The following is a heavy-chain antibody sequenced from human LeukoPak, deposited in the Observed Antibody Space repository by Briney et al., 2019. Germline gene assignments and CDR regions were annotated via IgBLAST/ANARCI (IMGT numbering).Heavy chain of an antibody. Sequence: GGSLRLFCAASGFTFSSYSMNWVRQAPGKGLEWVSSISSSSSYIYYADSVKGRFTISRDNAKNSLYLQMNSLRAEDTAVYYCARESLGSSGYYRDYWGQGTLVTVSS. V-gene: IGHV3-21*01. CDR2: ISSSSSYI. D-gene: IGHD3-22*01. J-gene: IGHJ4*02. CDR3: ARESLGSSGYYRDY. CDR1: GFTFSSYS.